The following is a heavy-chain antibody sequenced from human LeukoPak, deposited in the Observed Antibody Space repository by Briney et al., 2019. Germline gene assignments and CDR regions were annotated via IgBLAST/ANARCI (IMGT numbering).Heavy chain of an antibody. Sequence: SETLSLTCTVSGGSISSHYWSWIRQPPGKGLEWIGYIYYSGSTNYNPSLKSRVTISVDTSKNQFSLKLSSVTAADTAVYYCARDAASYSDFWGQGTLVTVSS. CDR1: GGSISSHY. CDR2: IYYSGST. CDR3: ARDAASYSDF. D-gene: IGHD6-13*01. J-gene: IGHJ4*02. V-gene: IGHV4-59*11.